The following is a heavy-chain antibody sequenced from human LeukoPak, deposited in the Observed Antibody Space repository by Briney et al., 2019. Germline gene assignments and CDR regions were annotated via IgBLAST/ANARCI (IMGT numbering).Heavy chain of an antibody. D-gene: IGHD6-19*01. J-gene: IGHJ4*02. Sequence: PGGSLGLSCAASGFTVSTNYMSWVRQAPGKGLEWVSVIYSGGNTYYADSVKGRFTISRDNSKNTLFLQMNSLRAEDTAVYYCARGLAVPASYYFDYWGQGTLVTVSS. CDR1: GFTVSTNY. CDR3: ARGLAVPASYYFDY. CDR2: IYSGGNT. V-gene: IGHV3-53*01.